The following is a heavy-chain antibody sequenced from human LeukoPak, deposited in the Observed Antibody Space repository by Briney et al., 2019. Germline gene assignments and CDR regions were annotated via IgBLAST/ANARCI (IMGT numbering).Heavy chain of an antibody. CDR3: ARAEVGATD. V-gene: IGHV3-48*02. CDR2: IGSTSGIM. D-gene: IGHD1-26*01. J-gene: IGHJ4*02. CDR1: GLTFSTYS. Sequence: GGSLRLSCVASGLTFSTYSLNWVRQAPGKGLEWVSYIGSTSGIMYYADSVKGRFTVSRDNAENSVYLQMNSLRDEDTAVYYCARAEVGATDWGQGTLVTVSS.